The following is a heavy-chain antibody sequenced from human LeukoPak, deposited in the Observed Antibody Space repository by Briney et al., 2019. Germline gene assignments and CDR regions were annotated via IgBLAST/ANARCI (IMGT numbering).Heavy chain of an antibody. Sequence: GGSLRLSCAASGFTFSSYAMHWVRQAPGKGLEWVAVISYDGSNKYYADSVKGRFTISRDNSKNTLYLQMNSLRAEDTAVYYCATPRGGSPTYLFDAFDIWGQGTMVTVSS. J-gene: IGHJ3*02. CDR3: ATPRGGSPTYLFDAFDI. V-gene: IGHV3-30-3*01. CDR2: ISYDGSNK. CDR1: GFTFSSYA. D-gene: IGHD3-16*01.